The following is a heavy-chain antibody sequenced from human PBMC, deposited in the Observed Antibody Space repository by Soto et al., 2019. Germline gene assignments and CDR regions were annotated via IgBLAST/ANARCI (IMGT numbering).Heavy chain of an antibody. CDR3: AKVSREAANLPRWGYFDY. Sequence: GGSLRLSCAASGFTFSSYAMSWVRQAPGKGLEWVSAISGSGGSTYYADSVKGRFTISRDNSKNTLYLQMNSLRAEDTAVYYCAKVSREAANLPRWGYFDYWGQGTLVTVSS. D-gene: IGHD2-15*01. CDR2: ISGSGGST. J-gene: IGHJ4*02. CDR1: GFTFSSYA. V-gene: IGHV3-23*01.